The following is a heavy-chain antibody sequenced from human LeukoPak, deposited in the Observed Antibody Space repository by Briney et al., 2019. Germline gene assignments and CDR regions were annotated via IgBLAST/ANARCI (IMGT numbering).Heavy chain of an antibody. Sequence: GGSLRLSCVASGFTFSDFWMHWFRQVPGKGLMWLARISGDATRITYADSVEGRFTLSRDTAKKTLYLQMTHLKVDDTAMYFCARDARRHRYFDLWGRGTLVTVTS. CDR2: ISGDATRI. J-gene: IGHJ2*01. CDR1: GFTFSDFW. D-gene: IGHD6-6*01. V-gene: IGHV3-74*03. CDR3: ARDARRHRYFDL.